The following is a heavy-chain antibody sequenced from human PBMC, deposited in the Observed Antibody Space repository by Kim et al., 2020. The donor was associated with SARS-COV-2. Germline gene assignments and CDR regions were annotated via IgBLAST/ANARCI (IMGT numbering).Heavy chain of an antibody. CDR2: IRSKTDGGET. CDR3: ADIVAPIGDG. J-gene: IGHJ4*02. V-gene: IGHV3-15*01. D-gene: IGHD5-12*01. CDR1: GNAW. Sequence: GGSLRLSCGGFGNAWMSWVRQSPGKGLEWVGRIRSKTDGGETEYAAPVKGRFTISREDSTNTVFLQMNILKIKDTAVYYCADIVAPIGDGWGQGILVTVS.